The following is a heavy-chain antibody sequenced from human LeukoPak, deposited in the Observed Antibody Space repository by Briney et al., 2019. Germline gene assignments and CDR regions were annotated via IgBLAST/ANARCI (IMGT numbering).Heavy chain of an antibody. V-gene: IGHV3-9*01. CDR2: ISWNSGSI. J-gene: IGHJ4*02. D-gene: IGHD6-13*01. Sequence: AGGSLRLSCAASGFTFDDYAMHWVRHAPGKGLEWVSGISWNSGSIGYADSVKGRFTISRDNAKNSLYLQMNSLRAEDTALYYCAKGTSGYTSSWYVYWGQGTLVTVSS. CDR3: AKGTSGYTSSWYVY. CDR1: GFTFDDYA.